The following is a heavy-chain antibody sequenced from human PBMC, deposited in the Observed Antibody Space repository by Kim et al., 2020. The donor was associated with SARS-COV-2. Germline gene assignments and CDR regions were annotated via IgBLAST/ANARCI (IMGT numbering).Heavy chain of an antibody. V-gene: IGHV1-18*01. CDR1: GYTFTSYG. Sequence: ASVKVSCKASGYTFTSYGISWVRQAPGQGLEWMGWISAYNGNTNYAQKLQGRVTMTTDTSTSTAYMELRSLRSDDTAVYYCARFWFGELLSYGMDVWGQGTTVTVAS. CDR2: ISAYNGNT. CDR3: ARFWFGELLSYGMDV. J-gene: IGHJ6*02. D-gene: IGHD3-10*01.